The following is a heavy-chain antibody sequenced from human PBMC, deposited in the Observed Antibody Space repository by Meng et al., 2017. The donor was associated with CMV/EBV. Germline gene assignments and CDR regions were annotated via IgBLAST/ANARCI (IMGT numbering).Heavy chain of an antibody. CDR2: IIPIFGTA. J-gene: IGHJ5*01. Sequence: KISCKASGGTFSSYAISWVRQAPGQGLEWMGGIIPIFGTANYAQKFQGRVTITTDESTSTAYMELSSLRSEDTAVYYCARGNDYSLNGWFGYWGQGTLVTVSS. V-gene: IGHV1-69*05. CDR1: GGTFSSYA. CDR3: ARGNDYSLNGWFGY. D-gene: IGHD4-11*01.